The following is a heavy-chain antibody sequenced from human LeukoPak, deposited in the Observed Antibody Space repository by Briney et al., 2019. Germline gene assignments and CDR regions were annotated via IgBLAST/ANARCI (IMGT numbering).Heavy chain of an antibody. D-gene: IGHD6-19*01. V-gene: IGHV3-66*01. CDR2: IYSGGST. J-gene: IGHJ6*02. Sequence: GGSLRLFCAASGFTVSSNYMSWVRQAPGKGLEWVSVIYSGGSTYYADSVKGRFTISRDNSKNTLYLQMNSLRAEDTAVYYCARDPREDSSGWYVDYYYGMDVWGQGTTVTVSS. CDR3: ARDPREDSSGWYVDYYYGMDV. CDR1: GFTVSSNY.